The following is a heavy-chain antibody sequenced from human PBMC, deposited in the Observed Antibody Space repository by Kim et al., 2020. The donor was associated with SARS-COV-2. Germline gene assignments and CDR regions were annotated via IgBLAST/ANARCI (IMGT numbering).Heavy chain of an antibody. D-gene: IGHD3-22*01. V-gene: IGHV3-30*02. Sequence: VEGQFTISRNNSKNTLYLQMNSLRTEDTAIYYCVKEAAFTTIVVDYYFDYWGQGTLVTVSS. J-gene: IGHJ4*02. CDR3: VKEAAFTTIVVDYYFDY.